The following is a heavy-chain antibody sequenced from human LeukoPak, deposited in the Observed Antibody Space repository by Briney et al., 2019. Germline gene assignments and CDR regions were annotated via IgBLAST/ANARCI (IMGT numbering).Heavy chain of an antibody. Sequence: SETLSLTCTVSGGSISNYYWSWIRQPAGEGLEWIGRIYSSGDTNYNPSPKSRVTMSADTSKNQVSLKLNSVTAADTAVYYCARGGGEMDVWGQGTAVTVSS. CDR1: GGSISNYY. J-gene: IGHJ6*02. CDR3: ARGGGEMDV. V-gene: IGHV4-4*07. D-gene: IGHD6-25*01. CDR2: IYSSGDT.